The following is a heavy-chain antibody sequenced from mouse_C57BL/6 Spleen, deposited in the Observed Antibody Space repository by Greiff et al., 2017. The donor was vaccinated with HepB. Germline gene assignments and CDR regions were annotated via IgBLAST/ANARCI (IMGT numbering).Heavy chain of an antibody. Sequence: LVESGPELVKPGASVKLSCKASGYTFTSYDINWVKQRPGQGLEWIGWIYPRDGSTKYNEKFKGKATLTVDTSSSTAYMELHSLTSEDSAVYFCARKSITTGSWFAYWGQGTLVTVSA. D-gene: IGHD1-1*01. V-gene: IGHV1-85*01. CDR3: ARKSITTGSWFAY. CDR2: IYPRDGST. CDR1: GYTFTSYD. J-gene: IGHJ3*01.